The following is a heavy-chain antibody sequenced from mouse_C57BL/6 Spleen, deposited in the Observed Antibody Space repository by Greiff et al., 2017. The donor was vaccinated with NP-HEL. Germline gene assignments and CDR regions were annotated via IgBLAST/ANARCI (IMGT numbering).Heavy chain of an antibody. J-gene: IGHJ2*01. CDR3: ARPHDDYGNYDDY. CDR2: INPSNGGT. D-gene: IGHD2-1*01. CDR1: GYTFTSYW. V-gene: IGHV1-53*01. Sequence: QVQLQQPGTELVKPGASVKLSCKASGYTFTSYWMHWVKQRPGQGLEWIGNINPSNGGTNYNEKFKGKATMTVDKSSSTAYRQLSSLTSEDSAVYYCARPHDDYGNYDDYWGQGTTLTVSS.